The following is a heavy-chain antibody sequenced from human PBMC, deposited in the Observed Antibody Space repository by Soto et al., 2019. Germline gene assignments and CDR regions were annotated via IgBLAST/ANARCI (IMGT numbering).Heavy chain of an antibody. V-gene: IGHV4-30-2*01. CDR3: ARVYFYGSYSYHGDLHDF. J-gene: IGHJ4*02. Sequence: SETLSLTCVVSGGSISSGGYSWSWIRQPPGKGLEGIGYIHYSGNTYDNPSLKSRVTISVDRSKNQFSLKLSSVTAADTAVYYCARVYFYGSYSYHGDLHDFSSQRTLDIGSS. CDR1: GGSISSGGYS. CDR2: IHYSGNT. D-gene: IGHD3-10*01.